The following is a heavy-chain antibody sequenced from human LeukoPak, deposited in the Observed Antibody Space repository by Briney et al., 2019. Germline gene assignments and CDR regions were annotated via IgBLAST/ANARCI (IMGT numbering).Heavy chain of an antibody. Sequence: RPSETLSLTCTVSGGSINRSGYYWHWIRQHPGKGLEWIGYIYYSGSTYYNPSLKSRVTISVDMSKNQFSLKLSSVTAADTAVYYRARESITIFGVAPTPYFDYWGQGTLVTVSS. J-gene: IGHJ4*02. CDR1: GGSINRSGYY. CDR2: IYYSGST. CDR3: ARESITIFGVAPTPYFDY. D-gene: IGHD3-3*01. V-gene: IGHV4-31*03.